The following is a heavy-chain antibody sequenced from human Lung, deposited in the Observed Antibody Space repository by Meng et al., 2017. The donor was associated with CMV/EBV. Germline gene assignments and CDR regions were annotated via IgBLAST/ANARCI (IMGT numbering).Heavy chain of an antibody. J-gene: IGHJ6*02. V-gene: IGHV4-39*07. D-gene: IGHD3-10*01. CDR3: ARGSGGAPYSGMDV. Sequence: SETLSLTCTVSGGSIRSTDYYWGWIRQPPGKGLEWIGNIFYTGNAYRNPSLKSRVTISVDTSKNHFSLKMSSVTAADTGVYYCARGSGGAPYSGMDVWGLRTTVTVSS. CDR2: IFYTGNA. CDR1: GGSIRSTDYY.